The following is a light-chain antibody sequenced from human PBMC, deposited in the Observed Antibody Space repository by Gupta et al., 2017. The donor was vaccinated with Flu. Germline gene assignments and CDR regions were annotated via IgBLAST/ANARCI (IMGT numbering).Light chain of an antibody. CDR1: VRVRSSF. CDR3: QQYGDSST. V-gene: IGKV3-20*01. Sequence: EIVLTQSPGTLSLSPGEKATLSCRASVRVRSSFLAWYQQTPGQAPRLLIYGASSRATGIPDRFSGSGYGTDFTLTSSRLEHEDFAVYYWQQYGDSSTFGQGTKVEIK. J-gene: IGKJ1*01. CDR2: GAS.